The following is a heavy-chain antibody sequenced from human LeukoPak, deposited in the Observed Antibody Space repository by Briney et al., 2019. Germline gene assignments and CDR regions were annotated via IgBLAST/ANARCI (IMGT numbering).Heavy chain of an antibody. Sequence: GESLKISCKGSGYSFTSYWIGWVRQLPGKGLGWMGIIYPGDSDTRYSPSFQGQVTISADKSISTAYLQWSSLKASDTAMYYCARQAVAASIDYWGQGTLVTVSS. CDR1: GYSFTSYW. J-gene: IGHJ4*02. D-gene: IGHD6-19*01. CDR2: IYPGDSDT. V-gene: IGHV5-51*01. CDR3: ARQAVAASIDY.